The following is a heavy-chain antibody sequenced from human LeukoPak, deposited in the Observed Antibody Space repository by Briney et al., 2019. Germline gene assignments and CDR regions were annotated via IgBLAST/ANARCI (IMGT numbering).Heavy chain of an antibody. Sequence: SETLSLTCTVSGASISGYYWSWIRQPPGKGLEWIGYIYYIGSTNYNPSLKSRVTISVDTSKNQFSLKLSSVTAADTAMYYCARERVIGAGDYFDYWGQGTLLTVSS. V-gene: IGHV4-59*01. D-gene: IGHD3-16*02. CDR3: ARERVIGAGDYFDY. CDR1: GASISGYY. CDR2: IYYIGST. J-gene: IGHJ4*02.